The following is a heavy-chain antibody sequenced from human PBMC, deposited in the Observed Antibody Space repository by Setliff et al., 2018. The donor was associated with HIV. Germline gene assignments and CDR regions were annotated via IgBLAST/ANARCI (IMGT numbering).Heavy chain of an antibody. CDR2: MYYSGST. CDR1: GGSISSHY. D-gene: IGHD7-27*01. CDR3: ARVIWGNPRD. J-gene: IGHJ4*02. V-gene: IGHV4-59*11. Sequence: KPSETLSLTCTVSGGSISSHYWSWIRQPPGKGLEWIGYMYYSGSTNYNPSLKSRASISVDTSKNQFSLKLSSVTAADTAVYYCARVIWGNPRDWGQGTLVTVSS.